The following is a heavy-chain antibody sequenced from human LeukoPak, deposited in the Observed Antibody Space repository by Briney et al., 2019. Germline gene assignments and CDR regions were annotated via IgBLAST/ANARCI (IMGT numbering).Heavy chain of an antibody. V-gene: IGHV5-51*01. Sequence: GEPLKTSCKGSGSSFTSYWIGWARQLPGKGLEWLGIIYPGDSDTKYSPSFQGQVTISADKSISTAYLQCSSRTALDTAMYYCARQPTVITNSDYWGQGTLVTVSS. CDR1: GSSFTSYW. CDR2: IYPGDSDT. D-gene: IGHD4-17*01. CDR3: ARQPTVITNSDY. J-gene: IGHJ4*02.